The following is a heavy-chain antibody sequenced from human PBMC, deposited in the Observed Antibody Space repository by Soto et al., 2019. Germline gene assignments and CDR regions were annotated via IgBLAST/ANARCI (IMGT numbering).Heavy chain of an antibody. CDR2: INTGNGKT. Sequence: QAQLVQSGAEVRKPGASVKVSCKASGYIFMNFALHWVRQAPGQTFEWMGWINTGNGKTEYSQKFQGRITIIRDTSASTAYMELSDLRSEDTAVYYCARVPRYSFEIVQAPAVMFEDSFDPWGQGTLVTVSS. V-gene: IGHV1-3*04. CDR3: ARVPRYSFEIVQAPAVMFEDSFDP. D-gene: IGHD2-2*01. J-gene: IGHJ5*02. CDR1: GYIFMNFA.